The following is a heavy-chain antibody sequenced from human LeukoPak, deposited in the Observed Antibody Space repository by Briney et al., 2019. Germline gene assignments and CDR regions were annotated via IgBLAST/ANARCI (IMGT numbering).Heavy chain of an antibody. CDR1: RYSISSGYY. D-gene: IGHD7-27*01. CDR3: AREPAWAYFDY. Sequence: SETLSLTCSVSRYSISSGYYWGWIRQSPGKGLEWIGSISHSGTTYYNPSLRSRVTISVDTSKNQFSLKLSSATAADTAVYYCAREPAWAYFDYWGQGTLVTVSS. V-gene: IGHV4-38-2*02. CDR2: ISHSGTT. J-gene: IGHJ4*02.